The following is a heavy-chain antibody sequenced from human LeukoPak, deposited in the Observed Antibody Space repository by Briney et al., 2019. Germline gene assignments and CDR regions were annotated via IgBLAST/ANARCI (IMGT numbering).Heavy chain of an antibody. CDR2: INPNSGGT. Sequence: ASVKVSCKASGYTFTDYFIHWVRQAPGQGLEWMGRINPNSGGTKFEQKFQGRVTMTRDTSISTANMELIRLTSDDTAVYYCARNRAHCGGDCYPYFDYWGQGTLVTVSS. CDR3: ARNRAHCGGDCYPYFDY. CDR1: GYTFTDYF. J-gene: IGHJ4*02. D-gene: IGHD2-21*02. V-gene: IGHV1-2*06.